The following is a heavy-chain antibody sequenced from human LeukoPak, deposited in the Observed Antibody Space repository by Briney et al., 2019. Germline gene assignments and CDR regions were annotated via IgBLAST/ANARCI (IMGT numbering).Heavy chain of an antibody. V-gene: IGHV3-23*01. Sequence: GGSLRLSCAASGFTFSSYAMSWVRQAPGKGLEWVSAISYGGGSTYYADSVKGRFTISRDNSKNTLYLQMNSLRAEDTAVYYCAKPGATTLGYMDVWGKGTTVTVSS. CDR3: AKPGATTLGYMDV. D-gene: IGHD5-12*01. CDR1: GFTFSSYA. J-gene: IGHJ6*03. CDR2: ISYGGGST.